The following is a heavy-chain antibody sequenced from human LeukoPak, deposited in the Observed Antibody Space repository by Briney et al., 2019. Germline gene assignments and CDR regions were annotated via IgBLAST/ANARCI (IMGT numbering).Heavy chain of an antibody. D-gene: IGHD3-3*01. J-gene: IGHJ4*02. V-gene: IGHV1-69*06. Sequence: GASVKVSCKASGGSFSTYATSWVRQAPGQGLEWMGGTIPIFNRTSYAQDFQDRLVITADTSTATAYMELNSLTSEDTAVYYCARGRLDFLRPFDHWGQGTPVTVSS. CDR3: ARGRLDFLRPFDH. CDR2: TIPIFNRT. CDR1: GGSFSTYA.